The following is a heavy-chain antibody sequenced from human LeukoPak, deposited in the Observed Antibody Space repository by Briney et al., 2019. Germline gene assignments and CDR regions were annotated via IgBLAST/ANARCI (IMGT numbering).Heavy chain of an antibody. V-gene: IGHV1-18*01. CDR1: GYTFTSYC. CDR2: ISAYNGNT. CDR3: ARDQAAGTTLPPRPTKETIFGVVITDY. J-gene: IGHJ4*02. D-gene: IGHD3-3*01. Sequence: ASVKVSCKASGYTFTSYCISWVRQAPGQGLKWMGWISAYNGNTNYAQKLQGRVTMTTDTSTTTAYMALRSLRSDDPAVYYCARDQAAGTTLPPRPTKETIFGVVITDYWGQGTLVTVCS.